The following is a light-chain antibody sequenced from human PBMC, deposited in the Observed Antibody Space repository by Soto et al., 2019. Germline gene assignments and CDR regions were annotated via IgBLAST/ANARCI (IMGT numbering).Light chain of an antibody. V-gene: IGKV3-11*01. CDR1: QSVSSY. J-gene: IGKJ5*01. Sequence: EIVLTQSPATLSLSPGERATLSCRASQSVSSYLAWYQQKPGHAPSLLIYDASNRATGIPARFSASGSGTDFTLTISSLEPEDSAVYYCQQRGNWITFGPGTRLEIK. CDR2: DAS. CDR3: QQRGNWIT.